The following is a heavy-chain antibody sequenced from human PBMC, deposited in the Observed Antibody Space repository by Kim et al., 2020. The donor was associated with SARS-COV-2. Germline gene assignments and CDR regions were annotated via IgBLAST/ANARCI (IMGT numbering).Heavy chain of an antibody. V-gene: IGHV4-31*03. J-gene: IGHJ4*02. CDR3: ARETLSGYDQGGSRRIDY. D-gene: IGHD5-12*01. CDR1: GGSISSGGYY. Sequence: SETLSLTCTVSGGSISSGGYYWSWIRQHPGKGLEWIGYIYYSGSTYYNPSLKSRVTISVDTSKNQFSLKLSSVTAADTAVYYCARETLSGYDQGGSRRIDYWGQGTLVTVSS. CDR2: IYYSGST.